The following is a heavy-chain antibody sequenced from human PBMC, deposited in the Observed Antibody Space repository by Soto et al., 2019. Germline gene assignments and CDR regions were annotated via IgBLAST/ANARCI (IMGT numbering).Heavy chain of an antibody. Sequence: PSETLSLTCTVSGGSISSYYWSWIRQPPGKGLEWIGYIYYSGSTNYNPSLKSRVTISVDTSKNQFSLKLSSVTAADTAVYYCAREPSTLAFDIWGQGTMVTVSS. CDR3: AREPSTLAFDI. V-gene: IGHV4-59*01. J-gene: IGHJ3*02. CDR1: GGSISSYY. CDR2: IYYSGST.